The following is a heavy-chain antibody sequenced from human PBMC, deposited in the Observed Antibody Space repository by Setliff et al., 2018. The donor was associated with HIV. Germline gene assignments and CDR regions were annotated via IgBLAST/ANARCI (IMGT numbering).Heavy chain of an antibody. V-gene: IGHV1-69*10. CDR3: ATHYYDSSGYSPSLDY. CDR1: GGTFSNYV. J-gene: IGHJ4*02. Sequence: SVQVSCKASGGTFSNYVISWVRQAPGQGLEWMGGIIPILGIEKNAQKFQGRVTITADKSTNTAYMELSSLRSEDTAVYYCATHYYDSSGYSPSLDYWGQGTPVTVSS. CDR2: IIPILGIE. D-gene: IGHD3-22*01.